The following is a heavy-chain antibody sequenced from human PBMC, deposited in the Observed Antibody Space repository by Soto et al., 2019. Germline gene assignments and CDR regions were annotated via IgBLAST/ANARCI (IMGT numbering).Heavy chain of an antibody. V-gene: IGHV4-34*01. CDR1: GGSFSGYY. D-gene: IGHD3-9*01. J-gene: IGHJ4*01. CDR3: ARARSIRDPSYYFDY. Sequence: SETLSLTCAVYGGSFSGYYWSWIRQPPGKGLEWIGEINHSGSTNYNPSLKSRVTISVDTSKNQFSLKLSSVTAADTAVYYCARARSIRDPSYYFDYWGQGTLVTVSS. CDR2: INHSGST.